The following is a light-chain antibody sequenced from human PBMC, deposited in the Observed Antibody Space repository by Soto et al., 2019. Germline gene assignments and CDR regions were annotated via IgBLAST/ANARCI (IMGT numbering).Light chain of an antibody. Sequence: EIVMTQSPATLSVSPGERATLSCRASQSISSNLAWYQQKPGQAPRLLIYDTSNRASGIPARFSGSGSGTDFTLTISSLEPEDFAVYYCQERSKWPMVTFGPGTKVDIK. CDR1: QSISSN. CDR3: QERSKWPMVT. J-gene: IGKJ3*01. V-gene: IGKV3-11*01. CDR2: DTS.